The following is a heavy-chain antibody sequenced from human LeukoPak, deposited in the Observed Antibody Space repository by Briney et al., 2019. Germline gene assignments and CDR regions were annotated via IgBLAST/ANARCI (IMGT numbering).Heavy chain of an antibody. V-gene: IGHV4-31*03. CDR1: GGSISSGGYY. CDR2: IYYSGST. D-gene: IGHD3-22*01. Sequence: SETLSLTCTVSGGSISSGGYYWSWIRQHPGKGLEWIGYIYYSGSTYYNPSLKSRVTISVDTSKNQFSLKLSSVTAADTAVYYCARGRGYYDPFDPWGQGTLVTVSS. J-gene: IGHJ5*02. CDR3: ARGRGYYDPFDP.